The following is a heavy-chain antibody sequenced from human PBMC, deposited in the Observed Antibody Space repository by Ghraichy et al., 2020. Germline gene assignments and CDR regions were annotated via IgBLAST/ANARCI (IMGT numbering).Heavy chain of an antibody. J-gene: IGHJ2*01. CDR2: ISSSSSYI. D-gene: IGHD1-26*01. V-gene: IGHV3-21*01. Sequence: GGSLRLSCAASGFTFSSYSMNWVRQAPGKGLEWVSSISSSSSYIYYADSVKGRFTISRDNAKNSLYLQMNSLRAEDTAVYYCARDREGNGRWEVGANWYFDLWGRGTLVTVSS. CDR1: GFTFSSYS. CDR3: ARDREGNGRWEVGANWYFDL.